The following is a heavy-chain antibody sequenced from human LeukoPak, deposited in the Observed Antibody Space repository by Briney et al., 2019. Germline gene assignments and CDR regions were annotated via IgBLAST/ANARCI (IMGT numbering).Heavy chain of an antibody. V-gene: IGHV1-3*01. D-gene: IGHD6-13*01. CDR1: GYTFTSYA. CDR3: AREVAEAGTFDY. CDR2: INAGNGNT. Sequence: GASVKVSCMASGYTFTSYAMHWVRQAPGQRLEWMGWINAGNGNTKYSQKFQGRVTITRDTSASTAYMELSSLRSEDTAVYYCAREVAEAGTFDYWGQGTLVTVSS. J-gene: IGHJ4*02.